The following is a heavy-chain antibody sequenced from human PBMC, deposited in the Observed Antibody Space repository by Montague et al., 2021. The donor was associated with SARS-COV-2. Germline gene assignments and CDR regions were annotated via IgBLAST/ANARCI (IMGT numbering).Heavy chain of an antibody. Sequence: SETLSLTCTVSGGSISSYYWSWIRQPPGKGLEWIGYIYYSGSTNXXPSLKSPATISVDTSKNQFSLKLSSVTAADTAVYYCARGDVEMATIKSGGPFYHFDYWGQGTLVAVSS. V-gene: IGHV4-59*13. D-gene: IGHD5-24*01. CDR3: ARGDVEMATIKSGGPFYHFDY. CDR2: IYYSGST. J-gene: IGHJ4*02. CDR1: GGSISSYY.